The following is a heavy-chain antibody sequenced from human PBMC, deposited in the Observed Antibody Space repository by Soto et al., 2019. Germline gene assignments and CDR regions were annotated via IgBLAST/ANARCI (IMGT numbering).Heavy chain of an antibody. CDR1: GFTFSDYA. Sequence: PGGSLRLSCVASGFTFSDYAMTWVRQAPGEGLEWVATISATGGNIEYTDSLKGRFTISRDNSKNTLYLQLNGLTSDDTAVHYCAKVAGGLGYFDLWGRGTLVTSPQ. V-gene: IGHV3-23*01. D-gene: IGHD3-16*01. CDR2: ISATGGNI. J-gene: IGHJ2*01. CDR3: AKVAGGLGYFDL.